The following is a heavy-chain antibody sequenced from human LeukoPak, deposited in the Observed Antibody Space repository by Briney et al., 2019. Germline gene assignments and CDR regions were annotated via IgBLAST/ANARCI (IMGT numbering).Heavy chain of an antibody. CDR3: ARDLGQLGMDV. Sequence: ASVNVSCKASGYTFTSDYMHWVRQAAGQGLEWMGWIDPNSGGTNYAQKFQGWVTMTRDTSISTAYMELSRLSSDDTAVYYCARDLGQLGMDVWGQGTTVTVSS. CDR1: GYTFTSDY. J-gene: IGHJ6*02. V-gene: IGHV1-2*04. CDR2: IDPNSGGT.